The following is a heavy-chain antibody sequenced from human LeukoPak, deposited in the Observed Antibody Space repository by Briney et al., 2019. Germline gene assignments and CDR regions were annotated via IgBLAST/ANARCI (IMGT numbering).Heavy chain of an antibody. CDR3: ARGADTGYSSDS. V-gene: IGHV3-74*01. Sequence: GSLRLSCAASGFTFSNYWMHWVRQAPGKGLVWVSRINSDARSTSYADSVKGRFTISRDNAKNTLYLQMNSLRAEDTAVYYCARGADTGYSSDSWGQGTLVTVSS. D-gene: IGHD6-19*01. CDR1: GFTFSNYW. J-gene: IGHJ5*02. CDR2: INSDARST.